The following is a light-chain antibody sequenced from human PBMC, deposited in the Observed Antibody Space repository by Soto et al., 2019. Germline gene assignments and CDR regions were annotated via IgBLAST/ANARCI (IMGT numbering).Light chain of an antibody. CDR1: SSDVGGYNY. CDR2: EVS. Sequence: QSGLTQPASVSGSPGQSITISCTGSSSDVGGYNYVSWYQQPPGKAPKLMIYEVSNRPSGVSNRFSGSKSGNTASLTISGLQAEDEADYYCSSYTSVSLVVFGGGTKLTVL. V-gene: IGLV2-14*01. J-gene: IGLJ2*01. CDR3: SSYTSVSLVV.